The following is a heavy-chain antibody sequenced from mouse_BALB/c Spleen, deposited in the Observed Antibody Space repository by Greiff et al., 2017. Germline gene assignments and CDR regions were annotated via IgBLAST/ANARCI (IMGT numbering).Heavy chain of an antibody. J-gene: IGHJ2*01. CDR3: TRYYYYGSSFDY. D-gene: IGHD1-1*01. CDR2: INPSYGGT. CDR1: GYTFTSYY. V-gene: IGHV1S81*02. Sequence: QVQLQQSGAELVKPGASVKLSCKASGYTFTSYYMYWVKQRPGQGLEWIGEINPSYGGTNFNEKFKSKATLTVDKSSSTAYMQLSSLTSEDSAVYYCTRYYYYGSSFDYWGQGTTLTVSS.